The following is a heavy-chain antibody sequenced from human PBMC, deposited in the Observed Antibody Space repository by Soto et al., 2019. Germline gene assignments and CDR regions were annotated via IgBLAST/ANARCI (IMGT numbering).Heavy chain of an antibody. D-gene: IGHD3-16*01. J-gene: IGHJ6*02. Sequence: QVQLVESGGGVVQPGRSLRLSCAASGFTFSSYGMHWVRQAPGKGLEWVAVISYDGSNKYYADSAKGRFTISRDNSKNTLYLQMNSLRAEDTAVYYCGRGGYHYGMDVWGQGTTVTVSS. V-gene: IGHV3-30*03. CDR1: GFTFSSYG. CDR2: ISYDGSNK. CDR3: GRGGYHYGMDV.